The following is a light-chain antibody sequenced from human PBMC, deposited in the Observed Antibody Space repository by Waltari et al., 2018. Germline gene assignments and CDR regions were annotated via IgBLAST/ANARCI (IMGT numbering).Light chain of an antibody. CDR1: TLSKEY. CDR3: QSPSSSGSYHWL. Sequence: SYELTQPPSVAVSPGQTVRITCSGNTLSKEYTYWYQQKPGQAPILLIYQDTKRPSGIPARFSGSTSGTTVTLTITGVQAEDEAAYYCQSPSSSGSYHWLFGGGTKVTVL. J-gene: IGLJ3*02. CDR2: QDT. V-gene: IGLV3-25*03.